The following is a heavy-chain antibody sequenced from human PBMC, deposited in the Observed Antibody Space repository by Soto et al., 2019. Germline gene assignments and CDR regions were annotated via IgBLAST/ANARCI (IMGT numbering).Heavy chain of an antibody. CDR3: ARRGVYGGNSANFDY. V-gene: IGHV3-30-3*01. J-gene: IGHJ4*02. CDR2: ISYDGSNK. Sequence: QVQLVESGGGVVQPGRSLRLSCAASGFTFSSYAMHWVRQAPGKGLEWVAVISYDGSNKYYAESVKGRFTISRDNSKNTRYLQMNSLRAEDTAVYYCARRGVYGGNSANFDYWGQGTLVTVSS. D-gene: IGHD2-21*02. CDR1: GFTFSSYA.